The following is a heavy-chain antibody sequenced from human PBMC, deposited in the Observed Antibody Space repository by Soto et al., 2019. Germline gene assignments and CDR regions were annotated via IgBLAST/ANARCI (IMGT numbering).Heavy chain of an antibody. V-gene: IGHV1-69*12. CDR1: GGTFSSYA. J-gene: IGHJ6*02. CDR3: AREGAAAGTYYYYGMDV. CDR2: IIPIFGTA. D-gene: IGHD6-13*01. Sequence: QVQLVQSGAEVKKPGSSVKVSCKASGGTFSSYAISWVRQAPGQGLEWMGGIIPIFGTANYAQKFQGRVTSTADESTSTAYMELSSLRSEDTAVYYCAREGAAAGTYYYYGMDVWGQGTTVTVSS.